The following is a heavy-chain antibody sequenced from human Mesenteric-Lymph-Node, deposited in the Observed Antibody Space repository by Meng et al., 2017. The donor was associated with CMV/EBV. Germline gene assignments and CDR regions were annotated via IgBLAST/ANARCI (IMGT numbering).Heavy chain of an antibody. J-gene: IGHJ4*02. V-gene: IGHV4-59*01. Sequence: SETLSLACTVSGGSISSYYWSWIRQPPGKGLEWIGYIYYSGSTNDNPFLKSRVTISVDTSKNQFSLKLSSVTAAATAVYYGARGPVVGGTTWGQGTLVTVSS. CDR2: IYYSGST. CDR1: GGSISSYY. D-gene: IGHD1-26*01. CDR3: ARGPVVGGTT.